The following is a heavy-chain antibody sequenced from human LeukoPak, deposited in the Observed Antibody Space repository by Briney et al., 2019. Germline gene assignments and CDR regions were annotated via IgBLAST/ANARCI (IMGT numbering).Heavy chain of an antibody. D-gene: IGHD3-22*01. CDR1: GGSISSYY. CDR3: ARTGGLKRLYYYDSSGPSWFDP. CDR2: IYYSGST. Sequence: PSETLSLTCTVSGGSISSYYWSWIRQPPGKGLEWIGYIYYSGSTNYNPSLKSRVTISVDTSKNQFSLKLSSVTAADTAVYYCARTGGLKRLYYYDSSGPSWFDPWGQGTLVTVSS. J-gene: IGHJ5*02. V-gene: IGHV4-59*01.